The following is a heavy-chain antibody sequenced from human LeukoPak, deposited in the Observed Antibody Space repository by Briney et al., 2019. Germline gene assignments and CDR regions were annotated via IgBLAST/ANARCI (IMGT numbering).Heavy chain of an antibody. J-gene: IGHJ3*02. CDR2: IIPIFGTA. D-gene: IGHD4-11*01. V-gene: IGHV1-69*13. CDR3: ARHPPKGLQKAFDI. Sequence: GASVKVSCKASGGTFSSYAISWVRQAPGQGLEWMGGIIPIFGTANYAQKFQGRVTITADESTSTAYMELSSLRSEDTAVYYCARHPPKGLQKAFDIWGQGTMVTVSS. CDR1: GGTFSSYA.